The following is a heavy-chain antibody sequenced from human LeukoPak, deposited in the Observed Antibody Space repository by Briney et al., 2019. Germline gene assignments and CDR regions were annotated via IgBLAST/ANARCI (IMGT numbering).Heavy chain of an antibody. CDR1: GFTFSSYA. D-gene: IGHD3-22*01. CDR2: ISGSGGST. Sequence: GGSLRLSCAASGFTFSSYAMSWVRQAPGKGLEWVSAISGSGGSTYYADSVKGRFTISRDNSKNTLYLQMSSLRAEDTAVYYCAKRSSAYYTAFDYWGQRTLVTVSS. J-gene: IGHJ4*02. CDR3: AKRSSAYYTAFDY. V-gene: IGHV3-23*01.